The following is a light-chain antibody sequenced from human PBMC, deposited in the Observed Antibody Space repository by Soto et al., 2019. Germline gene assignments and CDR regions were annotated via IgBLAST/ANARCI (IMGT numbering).Light chain of an antibody. CDR2: EVS. J-gene: IGLJ1*01. CDR1: RSDVGGYNY. Sequence: QSVLTQPPSASGSLGQSVTISCTGTRSDVGGYNYVSWYQQHPGKAPRFMIYEVSKRPSGVPDRFSASKSGNTASLTVSGLQAEDEAEYYCSSYAGNNNYVLGNGTKVT. V-gene: IGLV2-8*01. CDR3: SSYAGNNNYV.